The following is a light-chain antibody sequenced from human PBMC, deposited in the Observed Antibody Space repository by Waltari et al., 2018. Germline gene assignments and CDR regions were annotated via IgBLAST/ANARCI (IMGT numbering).Light chain of an antibody. CDR1: NLGTYS. V-gene: IGLV3-21*04. CDR3: HLWHPHVEPGV. J-gene: IGLJ1*01. Sequence: SSVVTQPRSVSVAPGETATITCGGDNLGTYSVHWYQQKAGQAPPLVIFYDRDRPSGIPDRFSGSNSGNTAALTVSRVEAGDEARYYFHLWHPHVEPGVFGTGTEVTVL. CDR2: YDR.